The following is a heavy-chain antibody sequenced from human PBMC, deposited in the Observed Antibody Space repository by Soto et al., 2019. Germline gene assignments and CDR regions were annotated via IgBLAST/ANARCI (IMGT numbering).Heavy chain of an antibody. Sequence: EVQLVESGGGLVQPGGSLKLSCAASGFTFSGSAMHWVRQASGKGLEWVGRIRSKANSYATAYAASVKGRFTISRDDSKNTAYLQMNSLKTEDTAVYYCTRPPHYYGSGSSPPRYYYYYMDVWGKGTTVTVSS. V-gene: IGHV3-73*01. CDR1: GFTFSGSA. CDR2: IRSKANSYAT. D-gene: IGHD3-10*01. J-gene: IGHJ6*03. CDR3: TRPPHYYGSGSSPPRYYYYYMDV.